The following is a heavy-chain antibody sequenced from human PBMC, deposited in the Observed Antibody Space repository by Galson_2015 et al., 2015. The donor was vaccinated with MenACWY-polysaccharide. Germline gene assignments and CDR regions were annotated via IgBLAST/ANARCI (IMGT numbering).Heavy chain of an antibody. CDR1: EFSFSSFH. V-gene: IGHV3-48*03. CDR2: ISSSGKSI. Sequence: SLRLSCAVSEFSFSSFHMNWVRQAPGKGLEWVSYISSSGKSIYYGDSVKGRFIISRDNAKNSLYLQMNSLRAEDTAIYYCARDGDHDDYTDALDIWGHGTMVTVSS. J-gene: IGHJ3*02. D-gene: IGHD4-11*01. CDR3: ARDGDHDDYTDALDI.